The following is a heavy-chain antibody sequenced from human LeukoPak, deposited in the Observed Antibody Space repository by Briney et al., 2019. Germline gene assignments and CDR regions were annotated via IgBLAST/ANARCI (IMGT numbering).Heavy chain of an antibody. J-gene: IGHJ6*03. CDR1: GYTFTGYY. CDR2: INPNSGGT. V-gene: IGHV1-2*02. D-gene: IGHD3-3*01. Sequence: ASVKVSCKASGYTFTGYYMHWVRQAPGQGLEWMGWINPNSGGTNYAQKSQGRVTMTRDTSISTAYMELSRLRSDDTAVYYCARDLESYDFWSGRYYYYYMDVWGKGTTVTVSS. CDR3: ARDLESYDFWSGRYYYYYMDV.